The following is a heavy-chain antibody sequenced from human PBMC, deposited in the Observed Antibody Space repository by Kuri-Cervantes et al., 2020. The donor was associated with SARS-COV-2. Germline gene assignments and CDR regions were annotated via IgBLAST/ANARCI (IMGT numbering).Heavy chain of an antibody. Sequence: GESLKISCTASRLINSCDRMNWVRQAPEKGLEWVSYISSSSSTIYYADSVKGRFTISRDNAKNSLYLQMNSLRAEDTAVYYCASLGAFDIWGQGTMVTVSS. J-gene: IGHJ3*02. V-gene: IGHV3-48*01. CDR1: RLINSCDR. CDR2: ISSSSSTI. CDR3: ASLGAFDI.